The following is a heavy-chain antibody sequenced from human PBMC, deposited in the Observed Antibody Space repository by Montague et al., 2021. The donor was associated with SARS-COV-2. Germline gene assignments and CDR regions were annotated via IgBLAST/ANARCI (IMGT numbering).Heavy chain of an antibody. V-gene: IGHV3-33*01. D-gene: IGHD7-27*01. CDR3: VGDPGDPDTFDY. CDR1: GFTYSKYG. J-gene: IGHJ4*02. Sequence: SLILSCAASGFTYSKYGVHWVRQAPGKGLEWVASIWNDGSKKYHXDSVKGRFTISRDNSNNMLYLQMDSLRAEDAAVYYCVGDPGDPDTFDYWGQGTQVTVSS. CDR2: IWNDGSKK.